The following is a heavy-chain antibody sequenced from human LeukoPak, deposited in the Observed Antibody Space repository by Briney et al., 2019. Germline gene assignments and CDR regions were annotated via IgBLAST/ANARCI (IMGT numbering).Heavy chain of an antibody. D-gene: IGHD2-21*02. Sequence: SQTLSLTCTVSGGSISSGGYYWSWIRQHPGKGLEWIGYIYYSGSTYYNPSLKSRVTISVDTSKNQFSLKLSSVTAADTAVYYCARNRLTAGEPNWFDPWGQGTLVTVSS. V-gene: IGHV4-31*03. J-gene: IGHJ5*02. CDR3: ARNRLTAGEPNWFDP. CDR2: IYYSGST. CDR1: GGSISSGGYY.